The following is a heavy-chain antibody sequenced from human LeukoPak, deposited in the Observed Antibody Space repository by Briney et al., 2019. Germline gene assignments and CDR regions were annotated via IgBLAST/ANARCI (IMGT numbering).Heavy chain of an antibody. CDR3: AGEGITAGTTTISDY. Sequence: SETLSLTCVVSGGSVTHGGFSWTWIRQPPGKALEWIGYAFQTGTTKYNLSLKGRVTISVDKSKNQFSLRLTSVTAADTAVYYCAGEGITAGTTTISDYWGQGTLVTVSS. D-gene: IGHD6-13*01. CDR1: GGSVTHGGFS. J-gene: IGHJ4*02. V-gene: IGHV4-30-2*01. CDR2: AFQTGTT.